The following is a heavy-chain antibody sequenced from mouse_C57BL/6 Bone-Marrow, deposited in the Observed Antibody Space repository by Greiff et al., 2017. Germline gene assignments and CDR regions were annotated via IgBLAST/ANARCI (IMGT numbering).Heavy chain of an antibody. D-gene: IGHD1-1*01. Sequence: VQLQQSGAELVRPGASVKLSCTASGFNIKDDYMHWVKQRPEQGLEWIGWIDPENGDTESASKFQGKATITADTSSNTAYLQLSSLTSEDTAVYYCTPITTVVATDYWGQGTTRTVSS. CDR3: TPITTVVATDY. CDR1: GFNIKDDY. J-gene: IGHJ2*01. CDR2: IDPENGDT. V-gene: IGHV14-4*01.